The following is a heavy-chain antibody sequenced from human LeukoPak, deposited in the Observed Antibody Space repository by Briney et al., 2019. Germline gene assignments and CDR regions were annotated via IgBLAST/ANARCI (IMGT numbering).Heavy chain of an antibody. J-gene: IGHJ4*02. CDR3: TASDHLYCSSSSCHFDY. CDR2: IQSKSYGEGT. V-gene: IGHV3-49*04. Sequence: GGSLRLSCILSGLSLGGYGMSWVHQAPGNGLEWLSFIQSKSYGEGTMWAASVRGRFTISRDDSRSTDYLQMNSLKTEDTAVYYCTASDHLYCSSSSCHFDYWGQGTLVTVAS. D-gene: IGHD2-2*01. CDR1: GLSLGGYG.